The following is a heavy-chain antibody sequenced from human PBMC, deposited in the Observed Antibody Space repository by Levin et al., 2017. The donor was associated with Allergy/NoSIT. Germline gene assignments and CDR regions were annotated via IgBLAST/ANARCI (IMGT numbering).Heavy chain of an antibody. CDR3: ARLRRYYYYMDV. V-gene: IGHV4-39*01. CDR2: VYYSTST. CDR1: GGSISSANFY. J-gene: IGHJ6*03. Sequence: SQTLSLPCTVSGGSISSANFYWGWIRQPPGKGLEWIGSVYYSTSTYYNPSLKGRVTISVDRSKNQFSLKLNSVTAADTAVYYCARLRRYYYYMDVWGKGTTVTVSS.